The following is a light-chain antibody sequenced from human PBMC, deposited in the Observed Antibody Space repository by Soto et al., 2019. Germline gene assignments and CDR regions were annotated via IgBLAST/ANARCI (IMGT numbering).Light chain of an antibody. CDR2: DVS. CDR3: QQYHDWPLT. Sequence: TLSVSPGERATLSCRASQSVSSNFAWYQQRPAQAPRLLIYDVSTRATGVPTRFSGSGSGTEFTLTISSLQSEDFAVYYCQQYHDWPLTFGGGTKVDIK. CDR1: QSVSSN. V-gene: IGKV3D-15*01. J-gene: IGKJ4*01.